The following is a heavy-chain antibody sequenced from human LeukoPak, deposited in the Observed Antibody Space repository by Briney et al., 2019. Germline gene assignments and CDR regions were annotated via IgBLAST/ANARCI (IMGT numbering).Heavy chain of an antibody. J-gene: IGHJ4*02. CDR3: ARREYSSSQPFDY. CDR1: GGSISSGDYY. CDR2: IYYSGST. V-gene: IGHV4-30-4*08. Sequence: SQTLSLTCTVSGGSISSGDYYWNWIRQPRGKGLEWIGYIYYSGSTYYNPSLKSRVTISVDTSKNQFSLKLSSVTAADTAVYYCARREYSSSQPFDYWGQGTPVTVSS. D-gene: IGHD6-6*01.